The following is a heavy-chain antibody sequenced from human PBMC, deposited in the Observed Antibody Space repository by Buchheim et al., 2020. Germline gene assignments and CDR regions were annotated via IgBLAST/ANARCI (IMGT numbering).Heavy chain of an antibody. J-gene: IGHJ4*02. D-gene: IGHD1-26*01. CDR2: IYWNDDK. CDR1: GFSLSTSGVG. V-gene: IGHV2-5*01. CDR3: AHSPFEPSGWELRPRFDY. Sequence: QITLKESGPTLVKPTQTLTLTCTFSGFSLSTSGVGVGWIRQPPGKALEWLALIYWNDDKRYSPSLKSRLTIPKDTSKNPVVLTMTNMDPVDTATYYCAHSPFEPSGWELRPRFDYWGQGTL.